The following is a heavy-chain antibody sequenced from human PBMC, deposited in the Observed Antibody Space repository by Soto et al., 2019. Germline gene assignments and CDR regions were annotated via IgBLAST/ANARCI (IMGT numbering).Heavy chain of an antibody. V-gene: IGHV3-11*03. Sequence: GGSLRLSCAASGFTFSDYYMSWIRQAPGRGLEWVSDISGTSSYTNSAGSVKGRFTISRDNAKNSLYLQMNSLRAEDTAVYYCASRIAVAAPFQHWGQGTLVTVSS. D-gene: IGHD6-19*01. J-gene: IGHJ1*01. CDR2: ISGTSSYT. CDR1: GFTFSDYY. CDR3: ASRIAVAAPFQH.